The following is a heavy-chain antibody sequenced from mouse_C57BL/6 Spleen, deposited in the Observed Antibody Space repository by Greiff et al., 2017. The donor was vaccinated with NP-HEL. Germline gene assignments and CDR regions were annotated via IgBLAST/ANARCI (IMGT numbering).Heavy chain of an antibody. V-gene: IGHV1-52*01. J-gene: IGHJ3*01. D-gene: IGHD1-1*01. CDR1: GYTFTSYW. CDR2: IDPSDSET. Sequence: QVQLQQPGAELVRPGSSVKLSCKASGYTFTSYWMHWVKQRPIQGLEWIGNIDPSDSETHYNQKFKDKATLTVDKSSSTAYMQLSSLTSEDSAVYYCARHHSYGSTWFAYWGQGTLVTVSA. CDR3: ARHHSYGSTWFAY.